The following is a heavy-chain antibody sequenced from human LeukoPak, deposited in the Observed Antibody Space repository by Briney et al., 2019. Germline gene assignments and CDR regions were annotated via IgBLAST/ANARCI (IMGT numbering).Heavy chain of an antibody. CDR3: ARLLGYCSGGSCCALGSFDY. CDR1: GGSISSYY. Sequence: SETLSLTCTVSGGSISSYYWSWIRQPPGKGLEWIGYIYYSGSTNYNPSLKSRVTISVDTSKNQFSLKLSSVTAADTAVYYCARLLGYCSGGSCCALGSFDYWGQGTLVTVSS. V-gene: IGHV4-59*08. CDR2: IYYSGST. D-gene: IGHD2-15*01. J-gene: IGHJ4*02.